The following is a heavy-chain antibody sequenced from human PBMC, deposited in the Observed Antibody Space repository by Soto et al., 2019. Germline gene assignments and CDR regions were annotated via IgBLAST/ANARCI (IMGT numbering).Heavy chain of an antibody. V-gene: IGHV3-30-3*01. Sequence: QVQLVESGGGVVQPGRSLRLSCAASGFTFSSYAMHWVRQAPGKGLEWVAVISYDGSNKYYADSVKGRFTISRDNSKNTLYLQMNSLRAEDTAVYYCARDLNYLFDYWGQGTLVTVSS. J-gene: IGHJ4*02. CDR2: ISYDGSNK. CDR1: GFTFSSYA. CDR3: ARDLNYLFDY. D-gene: IGHD3-10*01.